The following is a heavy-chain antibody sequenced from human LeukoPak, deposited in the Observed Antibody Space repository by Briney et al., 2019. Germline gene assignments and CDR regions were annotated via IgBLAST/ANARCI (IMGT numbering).Heavy chain of an antibody. CDR2: ISGSGAGT. J-gene: IGHJ4*02. CDR1: GFTFSGCA. V-gene: IGHV3-23*01. Sequence: PGGSLRLSCAASGFTFSGCAMNWVRQAPGKGLEWVSGISGSGAGTYYADSVKGRFTISRDNSKNTLYLQMNSLRADDTAVYYCAKMVREFYTISYYFDYWGQGTLVTVSS. CDR3: AKMVREFYTISYYFDY. D-gene: IGHD2-8*01.